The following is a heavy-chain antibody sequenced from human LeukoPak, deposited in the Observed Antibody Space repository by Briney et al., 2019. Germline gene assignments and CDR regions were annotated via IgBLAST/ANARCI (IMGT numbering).Heavy chain of an antibody. CDR2: INPSGGST. V-gene: IGHV1-46*01. Sequence: ASVKVSCKASGYTFTGYYMHWVRQAPGQGLEWMGIINPSGGSTSYAQKFQGRVTMTRDMSTSTVYMELSSLRSEDTAVYYCAREEQTTVTYFDYWGQGTLVTVSS. J-gene: IGHJ4*02. CDR1: GYTFTGYY. CDR3: AREEQTTVTYFDY. D-gene: IGHD4-11*01.